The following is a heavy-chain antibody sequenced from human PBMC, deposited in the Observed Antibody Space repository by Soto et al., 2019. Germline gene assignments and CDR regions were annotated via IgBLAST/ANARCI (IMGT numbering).Heavy chain of an antibody. Sequence: SETLSLTCAVYGGSFSGYYWSWIRQPPGKGLEWIGEINHSGSTNYNPSLKSRVTISVDTPKNQFSLKLSSVTAADTAVYYCARGRYSSSSRVWFDPWGQGTLVTVS. D-gene: IGHD6-6*01. CDR2: INHSGST. CDR3: ARGRYSSSSRVWFDP. J-gene: IGHJ5*02. CDR1: GGSFSGYY. V-gene: IGHV4-34*01.